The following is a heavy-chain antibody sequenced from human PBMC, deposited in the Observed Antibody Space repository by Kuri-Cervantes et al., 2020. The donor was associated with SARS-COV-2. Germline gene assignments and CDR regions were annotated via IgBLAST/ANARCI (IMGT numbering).Heavy chain of an antibody. V-gene: IGHV3-15*04. D-gene: IGHD5-24*01. CDR2: IASKTAGGTI. CDR1: GFTFSNAW. Sequence: GESLKISCAASGFTFSNAWMNWVRQAPGKGLEWVGRIASKTAGGTIDYAAPVKGRFTISRDNSKNTLYLQMNSLRAEDTAVYYCVRDGDHWNFDYWGQGTLVTVSS. CDR3: VRDGDHWNFDY. J-gene: IGHJ4*02.